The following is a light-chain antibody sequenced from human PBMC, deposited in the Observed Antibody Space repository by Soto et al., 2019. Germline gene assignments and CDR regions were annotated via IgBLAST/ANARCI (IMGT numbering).Light chain of an antibody. Sequence: DIPMTQSPSTLSASVGDRVTITCRASQSISSWLAWYQQKPGKAPKLLIYDASSLESGVPSRFSGSGSGTEFTLTISSLQPDDFATYYCQQYNSYSLLTFGGGTKVEIK. CDR3: QQYNSYSLLT. V-gene: IGKV1-5*01. J-gene: IGKJ4*01. CDR1: QSISSW. CDR2: DAS.